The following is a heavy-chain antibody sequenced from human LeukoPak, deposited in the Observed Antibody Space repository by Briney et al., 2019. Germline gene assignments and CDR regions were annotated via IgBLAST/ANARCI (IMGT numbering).Heavy chain of an antibody. CDR2: ISAYNGNT. CDR1: GYTFTSYG. CDR3: ARGANYDFWSGYLDY. J-gene: IGHJ4*02. Sequence: ASVKVSCKASGYTFTSYGISWVRQAPGQGLEWMGWISAYNGNTNYAQKLQGRVTMTTDTSTSTAYMELRSLRSDDTAVYYCARGANYDFWSGYLDYWGQGTLVTVSS. V-gene: IGHV1-18*01. D-gene: IGHD3-3*01.